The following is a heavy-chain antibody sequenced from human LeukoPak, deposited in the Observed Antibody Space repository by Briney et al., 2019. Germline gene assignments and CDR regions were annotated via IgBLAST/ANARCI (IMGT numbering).Heavy chain of an antibody. V-gene: IGHV3-30-3*01. CDR1: GFTFSNYW. D-gene: IGHD6-13*01. CDR2: ISYDGSNK. J-gene: IGHJ4*02. CDR3: ARDPVHSSSWFLGYFDY. Sequence: PGGSLRLSCAASGFTFSNYWMHWVRQAPGKGLEWVAVISYDGSNKYYADSVKGRFTISRDNSKNTLYLQMNSLRAEDTAVYYCARDPVHSSSWFLGYFDYWGQGTLVTVSS.